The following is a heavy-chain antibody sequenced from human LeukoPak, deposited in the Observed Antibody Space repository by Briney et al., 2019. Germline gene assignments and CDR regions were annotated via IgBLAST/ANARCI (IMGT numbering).Heavy chain of an antibody. D-gene: IGHD6-13*01. CDR1: GFTFSSYG. V-gene: IGHV3-30*18. CDR2: ISYDGSNK. J-gene: IGHJ3*02. CDR3: AKDWYGRDAFDI. Sequence: GGSLRHSCAASGFTFSSYGMHWVRQAPGKGLEWVAVISYDGSNKYYADSVKGRFTISRDNSKNTLYLQMNSLRAEDTAVYYCAKDWYGRDAFDIWGQGTMVTVSS.